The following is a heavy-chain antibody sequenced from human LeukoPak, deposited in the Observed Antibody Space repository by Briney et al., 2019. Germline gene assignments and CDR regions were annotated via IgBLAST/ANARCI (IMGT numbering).Heavy chain of an antibody. CDR1: GFTFSSYA. V-gene: IGHV3-66*01. CDR3: ARSVLIRGVMDD. Sequence: PGGSLRLSCAASGFTFSSYAMSWVRQAPGKGLEWVSLLYSAGHTYYADSVKGRFTISRDISKNTLYLQMDSLRAEDTAVYYCARSVLIRGVMDDWGQGTLVAVSS. D-gene: IGHD3-10*01. J-gene: IGHJ4*02. CDR2: LYSAGHT.